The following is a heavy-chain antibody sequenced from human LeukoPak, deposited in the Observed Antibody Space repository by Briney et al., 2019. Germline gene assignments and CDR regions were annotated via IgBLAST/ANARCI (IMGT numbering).Heavy chain of an antibody. D-gene: IGHD3-16*02. CDR3: ARVRLGELSTIDY. CDR2: SSSSGNTI. CDR1: GFSFSSYS. J-gene: IGHJ4*02. V-gene: IGHV3-48*04. Sequence: GGSLRLSCAASGFSFSSYSMNWVRQAPGKGLEWVVYSSSSGNTIYYADSVKGRFTISRDNAKNSLYLQMNSLRAEDTAVYYCARVRLGELSTIDYWGQGTLVIVSS.